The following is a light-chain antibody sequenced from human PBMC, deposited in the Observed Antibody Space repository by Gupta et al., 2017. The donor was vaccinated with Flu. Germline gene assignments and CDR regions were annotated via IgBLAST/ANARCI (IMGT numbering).Light chain of an antibody. Sequence: DIQMTQSPSSLSASVGDRVTITCRGSQSISSYLNWYQQKPGKAPKLLIYAASSLQSGVPSRFSGSGSGTDFTLTISSLQPEEFATYYCQQSYSTPPWSFGQGTKLEIK. CDR2: AAS. V-gene: IGKV1-39*01. J-gene: IGKJ2*04. CDR3: QQSYSTPPWS. CDR1: QSISSY.